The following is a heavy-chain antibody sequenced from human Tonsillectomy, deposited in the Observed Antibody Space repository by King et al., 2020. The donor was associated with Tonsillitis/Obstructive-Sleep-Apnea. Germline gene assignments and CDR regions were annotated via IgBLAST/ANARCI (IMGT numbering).Heavy chain of an antibody. Sequence: VQLVESGGGVVQPGKSLRLSCAASGFPFSSYGMHWVRQPPGKGLEWVALMSYDGTDKYYADSVRGRFTISRDNSKNTLYLQMNSLRVEDTAVYYCARVTHGGDYSYYYGMGVWGQGTTVTVSS. J-gene: IGHJ6*02. CDR2: MSYDGTDK. CDR1: GFPFSSYG. D-gene: IGHD2-21*02. V-gene: IGHV3-33*05. CDR3: ARVTHGGDYSYYYGMGV.